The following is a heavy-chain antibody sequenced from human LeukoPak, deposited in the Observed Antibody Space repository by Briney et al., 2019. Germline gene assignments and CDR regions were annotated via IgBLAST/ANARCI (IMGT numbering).Heavy chain of an antibody. CDR2: INPGGGST. V-gene: IGHV1-46*01. CDR1: GYTFTSYY. Sequence: GASVKVSCKASGYTFTSYYMHWVRQAPGQGLEWMGIINPGGGSTSYAQKFQGRVTMTRDTSTSTVYMELSSLRSEDTAVYYCARWGGSANYFDYWGQGTLVTVSS. J-gene: IGHJ4*02. D-gene: IGHD3-10*01. CDR3: ARWGGSANYFDY.